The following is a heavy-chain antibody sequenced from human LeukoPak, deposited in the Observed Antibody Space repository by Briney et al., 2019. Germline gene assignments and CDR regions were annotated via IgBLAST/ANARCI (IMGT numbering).Heavy chain of an antibody. Sequence: GGSLRLSCAASGFTFSDAGMSWVRQAPGKGLEWVGRIKSKTDGGTTDYAAPVKGRFTISRDDSKNTLYLQMNSLKIEDTAVYYCARYYGDSGSPDYFDYWGQGTLVTVSS. J-gene: IGHJ4*02. CDR3: ARYYGDSGSPDYFDY. CDR2: IKSKTDGGTT. V-gene: IGHV3-15*01. D-gene: IGHD3-22*01. CDR1: GFTFSDAG.